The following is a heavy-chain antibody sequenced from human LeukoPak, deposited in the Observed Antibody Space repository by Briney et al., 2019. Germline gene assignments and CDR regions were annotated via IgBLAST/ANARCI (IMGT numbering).Heavy chain of an antibody. D-gene: IGHD2-15*01. CDR1: GGSISSGSYY. V-gene: IGHV4-61*02. J-gene: IGHJ4*02. CDR3: ARISGDAWNIIDY. Sequence: SETLSLTCTVSGGSISSGSYYWSWIRQPAGKGLEWIGRIYTSGSTNYNPSLKSRVTISVDTSKNQFSLKLSSVTAVDTATYYCARISGDAWNIIDYWGQGILVTVSS. CDR2: IYTSGST.